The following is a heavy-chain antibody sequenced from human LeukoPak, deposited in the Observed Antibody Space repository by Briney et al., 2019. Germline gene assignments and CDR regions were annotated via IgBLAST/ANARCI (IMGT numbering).Heavy chain of an antibody. V-gene: IGHV1-69*13. J-gene: IGHJ4*02. D-gene: IGHD3-22*01. CDR3: ARRGGETYYYDSSGYYYDY. CDR2: IIPIFGTA. CDR1: GGTFSSYA. Sequence: ASVKVSCKASGGTFSSYAISWVRQAPGQGLEWMGGIIPIFGTANYAQKFQGRVTITADESTSTAYMELSSLRSEDTAVYYCARRGGETYYYDSSGYYYDYWGQGTLVTVSS.